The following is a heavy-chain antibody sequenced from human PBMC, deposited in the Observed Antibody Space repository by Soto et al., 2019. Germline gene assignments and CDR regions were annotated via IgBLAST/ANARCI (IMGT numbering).Heavy chain of an antibody. V-gene: IGHV1-46*01. D-gene: IGHD4-4*01. CDR2: INPSGGST. CDR1: GYTFSTYY. Sequence: QVQLVQSGAEVKKPGASVKVSCKASGYTFSTYYMHWVRQAPGQGYEWMGIINPSGGSTTYAQKFQGRVTITSDASTATLYMELSSLKFEDTAVYYCARYDYNGYYFDYWGQGTMVTVSS. CDR3: ARYDYNGYYFDY. J-gene: IGHJ4*02.